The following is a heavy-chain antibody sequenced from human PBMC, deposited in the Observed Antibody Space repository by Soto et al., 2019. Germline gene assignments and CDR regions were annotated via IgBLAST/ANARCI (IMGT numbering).Heavy chain of an antibody. Sequence: GGSLRLSCAASGFTFSSYAMSWVRQAPGKGLEWVSAISGSGGSTYYADSVKGRFTISRDNSKNTLYLQMNSLRAEDTAVYYCEKDRVGSIVIMGSAIEIGYNWFDPWGQVTLVTVSA. CDR2: ISGSGGST. CDR1: GFTFSSYA. J-gene: IGHJ5*02. V-gene: IGHV3-23*01. CDR3: EKDRVGSIVIMGSAIEIGYNWFDP. D-gene: IGHD2-8*01.